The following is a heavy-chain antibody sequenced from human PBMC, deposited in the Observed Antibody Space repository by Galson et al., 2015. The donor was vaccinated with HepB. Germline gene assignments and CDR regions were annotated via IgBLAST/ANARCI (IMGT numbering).Heavy chain of an antibody. CDR3: AKYLSQMNSWNDY. D-gene: IGHD1-1*01. J-gene: IGHJ4*02. Sequence: SLRLSCAASGFTFSSYAMSWVRQAPGKGLEWVSAISGSGGSTYYADSVKGRFTISRDNSKNTLYLQMNSLRAEDTAVYYCAKYLSQMNSWNDYWGQGTLVTASS. CDR1: GFTFSSYA. CDR2: ISGSGGST. V-gene: IGHV3-23*01.